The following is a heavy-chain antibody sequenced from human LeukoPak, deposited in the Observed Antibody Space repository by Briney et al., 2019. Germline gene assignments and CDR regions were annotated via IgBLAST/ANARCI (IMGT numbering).Heavy chain of an antibody. D-gene: IGHD6-6*01. CDR2: IIDGGIVT. V-gene: IGHV3-23*01. Sequence: GGSLRLSCAASGFTFNNYAMTWVRQAPGKGLEWVSSIIDGGIVTYYAGSVKSRFTASRDNSKNTLYMQMNSLRAEDTAVYYCAKRVSYSNSASYFDYWGQGTLVTVSS. CDR1: GFTFNNYA. CDR3: AKRVSYSNSASYFDY. J-gene: IGHJ4*02.